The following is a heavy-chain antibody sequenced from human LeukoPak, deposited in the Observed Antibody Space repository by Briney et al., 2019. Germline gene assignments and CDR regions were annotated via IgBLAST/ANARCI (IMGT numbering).Heavy chain of an antibody. J-gene: IGHJ5*02. CDR3: ATGITVTTGGFDP. CDR1: GGSVSSGSYY. CDR2: IYYSGST. D-gene: IGHD4-17*01. Sequence: SETLSLTCTVSGGSVSSGSYYRSWVRQPPGKGLGWIGYIYYSGSTNYNPSLKSRVTISVDTSKNQFSLKLSSVTAADTAVYYCATGITVTTGGFDPWGQGTLVTVSS. V-gene: IGHV4-61*01.